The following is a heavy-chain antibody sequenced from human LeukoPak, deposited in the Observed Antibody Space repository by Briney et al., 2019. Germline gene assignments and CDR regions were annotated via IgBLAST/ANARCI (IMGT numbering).Heavy chain of an antibody. V-gene: IGHV3-7*01. CDR3: ARLLSNYYYYYMDV. CDR2: IKQDGSEE. D-gene: IGHD2/OR15-2a*01. J-gene: IGHJ6*03. CDR1: GFTFSSYW. Sequence: GGSLRLSCAASGFTFSSYWMSWARQAPGKGLEWVANIKQDGSEEYYVDSVKGRFTISRDNAKNSLYLQMNSLTAEDTAVYYCARLLSNYYYYYMDVWGKGTTVTVSS.